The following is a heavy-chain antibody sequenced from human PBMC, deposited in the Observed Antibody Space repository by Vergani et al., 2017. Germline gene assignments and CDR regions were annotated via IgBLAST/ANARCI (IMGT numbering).Heavy chain of an antibody. CDR2: ISPKTGDT. D-gene: IGHD1-26*01. Sequence: QVQLMQSGPVMKKPGGSMKVSCQASVSTFSDYNIHWVRQAPGQGLQWMGWISPKTGDTDYLQRFQDRVTMTRDASTKTVYLKMTRLTSYDTAIYYCAHSWNFGRRDWFDSWGPGTLVTVSS. V-gene: IGHV1-2*02. J-gene: IGHJ5*01. CDR1: VSTFSDYN. CDR3: AHSWNFGRRDWFDS.